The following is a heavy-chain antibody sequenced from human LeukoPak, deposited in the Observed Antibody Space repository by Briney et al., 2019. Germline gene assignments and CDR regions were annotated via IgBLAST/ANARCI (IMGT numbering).Heavy chain of an antibody. V-gene: IGHV3-23*01. Sequence: GGSLRLSCAASGFTFSSSAMSWVRQAPGKGLEWVAAISDTGRLSYCADSVNGRFTISRDNSKNTLSLQMNSLRAADTAVYYCAKGGLRGGYSYASWGQGTLITVSS. J-gene: IGHJ5*02. CDR1: GFTFSSSA. CDR2: ISDTGRLS. CDR3: AKGGLRGGYSYAS. D-gene: IGHD5-24*01.